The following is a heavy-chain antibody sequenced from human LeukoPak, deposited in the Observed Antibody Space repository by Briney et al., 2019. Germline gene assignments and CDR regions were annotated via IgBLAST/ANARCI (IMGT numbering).Heavy chain of an antibody. CDR3: AKSYSYLLKGFNY. CDR2: ISDGGTTT. Sequence: PGGSLRLTCAASGFTYSNYAMSWVRQAPGKGLEWVSGISDGGTTTYYTDSVRGRFTISRDNSKKTLSLQMSSLRAEDTALYYRAKSYSYLLKGFNYWGQGTLVTVSS. CDR1: GFTYSNYA. J-gene: IGHJ4*02. D-gene: IGHD5-24*01. V-gene: IGHV3-23*01.